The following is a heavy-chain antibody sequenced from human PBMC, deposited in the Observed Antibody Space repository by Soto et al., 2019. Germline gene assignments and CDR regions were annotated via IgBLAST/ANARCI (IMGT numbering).Heavy chain of an antibody. CDR3: AKDWVGGRNRYQLDY. V-gene: IGHV3-30*18. D-gene: IGHD1-20*01. CDR1: RFTFSDYG. CDR2: ISHGATRK. J-gene: IGHJ4*02. Sequence: SGGSLRLSCAASRFTFSDYGMHWVRQAPGKGLEWVAGISHGATRKSYSDSVKGRFIISRDNSKKMLYLQLNSLRREDTAVYYCAKDWVGGRNRYQLDYWGRGTLVTV.